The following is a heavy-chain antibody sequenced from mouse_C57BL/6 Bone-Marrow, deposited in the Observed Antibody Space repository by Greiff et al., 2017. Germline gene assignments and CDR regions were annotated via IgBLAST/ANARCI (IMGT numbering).Heavy chain of an antibody. Sequence: DVHLVESGGGLVKPGGSLKLSCAASGFTFSSYDMSWVRQTPEKRLEWVATISDGGSYTYYPDNVKGRFTISRDHPKNNLYLQMSHLKSEDTAMYYCASALLLPYFDSWGQGTTLTVSS. V-gene: IGHV5-4*01. CDR1: GFTFSSYD. CDR3: ASALLLPYFDS. J-gene: IGHJ2*01. CDR2: ISDGGSYT. D-gene: IGHD1-1*01.